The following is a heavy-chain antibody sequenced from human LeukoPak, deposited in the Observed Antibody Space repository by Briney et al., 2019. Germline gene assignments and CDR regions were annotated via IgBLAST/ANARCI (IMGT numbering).Heavy chain of an antibody. CDR2: INHSGST. J-gene: IGHJ6*03. CDR1: GGSFSGYY. V-gene: IGHV4-34*01. Sequence: SETLSLPCAVYGGSFSGYYWSWTRQPPGKGREWIGEINHSGSTNYNPSLKSRVTISVDTSKNQFSLKLSSVTAADTAVYYCARGCSSWYGAVYYYYYMDVWGKGTTVTVSS. D-gene: IGHD6-13*01. CDR3: ARGCSSWYGAVYYYYYMDV.